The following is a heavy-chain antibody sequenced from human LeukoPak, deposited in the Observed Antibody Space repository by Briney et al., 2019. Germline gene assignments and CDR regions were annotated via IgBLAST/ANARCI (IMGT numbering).Heavy chain of an antibody. CDR1: GGSISSGSYY. J-gene: IGHJ4*02. CDR2: IKQDRSEK. V-gene: IGHV3-7*03. CDR3: AKDQRDYCSSTNCYIFDY. D-gene: IGHD2-2*02. Sequence: PSETLSLTCTVSGGSISSGSYYWSWVRQAPGKGLEWVANIKQDRSEKYYVDSVKGRFTISRDNAKNSLYLQMNSLRAEDTAVYYCAKDQRDYCSSTNCYIFDYWGQGTLVTVSS.